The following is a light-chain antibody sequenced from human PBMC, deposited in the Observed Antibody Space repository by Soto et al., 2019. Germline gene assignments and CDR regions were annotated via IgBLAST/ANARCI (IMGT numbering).Light chain of an antibody. V-gene: IGLV2-23*01. CDR3: CSYAGSSTYL. J-gene: IGLJ1*01. CDR1: SSDVGSYNL. CDR2: EGS. Sequence: QSMLTQPASVSGSPGQSITISCTGTSSDVGSYNLVSWYQQHPGKAPKLMIYEGSKRPSGVSNRFSGSKSGNTASLTISGLQAEDDSDYCCCSYAGSSTYLFGTGTKVTVL.